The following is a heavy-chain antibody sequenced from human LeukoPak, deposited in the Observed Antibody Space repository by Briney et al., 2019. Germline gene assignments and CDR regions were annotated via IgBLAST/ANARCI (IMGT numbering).Heavy chain of an antibody. D-gene: IGHD3-22*01. CDR2: INPNSGGT. CDR3: ARDRGHYYDSSGSDY. Sequence: ASVKVSRKASGYTFTGYYMHWVRQAPGQGLEWMGRINPNSGGTNYAQKFQGRVTMTRDTSISTAYMELSRLRSDDTAVYYCARDRGHYYDSSGSDYWGQGTLVTVSS. J-gene: IGHJ4*02. CDR1: GYTFTGYY. V-gene: IGHV1-2*06.